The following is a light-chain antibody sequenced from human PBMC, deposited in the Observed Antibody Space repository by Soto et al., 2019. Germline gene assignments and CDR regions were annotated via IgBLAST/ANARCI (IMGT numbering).Light chain of an antibody. CDR1: SSDVGGYNY. CDR2: DVS. Sequence: QSVLTQPASVSGSPGQSITISCTGTSSDVGGYNYVSWYQQHPGKAPKLMIYDVSNRPSGVSNRFSGSKSGNTASLTISGPQAEDEADYYCSSYTSSSTNVFGTGTKVTAL. CDR3: SSYTSSSTNV. V-gene: IGLV2-14*01. J-gene: IGLJ1*01.